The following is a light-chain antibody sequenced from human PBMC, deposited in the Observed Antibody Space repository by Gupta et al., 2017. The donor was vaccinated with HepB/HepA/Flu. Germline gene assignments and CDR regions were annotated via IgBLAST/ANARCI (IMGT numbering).Light chain of an antibody. CDR1: QSVSSSY. CDR3: HQNSSSRT. V-gene: IGKV3-20*01. J-gene: IGKJ1*01. CDR2: AAS. Sequence: EIVLTQSPGTLSLSPGERATLSCRASQSVSSSYLAWYQQKPDQTPRLIIDAASSKATGITDRFSGSGDLTDFTLTTSRREHEDCAVYYWHQNSSSRTFGQGTKVEIK.